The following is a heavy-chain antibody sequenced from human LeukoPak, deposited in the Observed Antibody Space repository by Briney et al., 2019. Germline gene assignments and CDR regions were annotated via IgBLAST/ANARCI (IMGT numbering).Heavy chain of an antibody. Sequence: TGGSLRLSCEGSAFIFSGHWMNWVRQTPGKGLEWVASIKEDGSERQYVDSVKGRFSVSRDNTKGSLFLQLNSLRAEDTAVYYCARNENSGWGYFDYWGQGTLVTVSS. J-gene: IGHJ4*02. D-gene: IGHD5-12*01. V-gene: IGHV3-7*03. CDR3: ARNENSGWGYFDY. CDR2: IKEDGSER. CDR1: AFIFSGHW.